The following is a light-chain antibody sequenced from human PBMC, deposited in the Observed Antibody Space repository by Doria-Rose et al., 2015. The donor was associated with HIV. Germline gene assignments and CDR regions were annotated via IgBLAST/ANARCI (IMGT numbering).Light chain of an antibody. CDR2: AAS. Sequence: DIQMTHSPSSLSASVGVRVTLTFRATQGILSYLYWYQQKPGKAPKFLIYAASSLQSGVPSRFSGSGSGTDLTLTISSLQPEDFATYYCQQSYCTPSTFGQGTKPEIQ. J-gene: IGKJ2*02. CDR1: QGILSY. CDR3: QQSYCTPST. V-gene: IGKV1-39*01.